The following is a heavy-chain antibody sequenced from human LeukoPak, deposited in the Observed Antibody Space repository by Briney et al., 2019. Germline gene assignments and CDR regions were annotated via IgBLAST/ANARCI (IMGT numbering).Heavy chain of an antibody. CDR2: IKHDGSEK. CDR1: GFTFSSYW. J-gene: IGHJ4*02. V-gene: IGHV3-7*03. CDR3: ARVRYYFDY. D-gene: IGHD3-10*01. Sequence: GGSLRLSCAASGFTFSSYWMSWVRQAPGEGLGWVANIKHDGSEKYYVDSVKGRFTISRDNAKNSLYLQMDSLRAEDTAVYYCARVRYYFDYWGQGTLVTVSS.